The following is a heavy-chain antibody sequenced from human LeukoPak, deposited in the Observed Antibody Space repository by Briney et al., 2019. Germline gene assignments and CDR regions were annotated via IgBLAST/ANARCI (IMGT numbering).Heavy chain of an antibody. CDR3: ARDFDALDI. V-gene: IGHV3-74*01. CDR1: GLTFSRFW. CDR2: INRDGSSI. Sequence: GGSLRLSCAASGLTFSRFWMHWVRQAPGKELVWVSRINRDGSSINYADSVKGRFTISRDNARNTLYLQMNSLRAEDTAVYYCARDFDALDIWGQGTMVTVSS. J-gene: IGHJ3*02.